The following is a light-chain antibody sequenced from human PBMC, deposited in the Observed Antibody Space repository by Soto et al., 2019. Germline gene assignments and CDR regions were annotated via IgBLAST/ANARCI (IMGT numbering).Light chain of an antibody. CDR3: QQYGSSPPYT. CDR1: QSVSSSY. V-gene: IGKV3-20*01. J-gene: IGKJ2*01. Sequence: EIVLTQSPGTLSLSPGERATLSCRASQSVSSSYLAWYQQKPGQAPRLLIYGASSRATGLPDRFSGSGSWTAFSLTISRLEPEDFAVYYYQQYGSSPPYTFGQGTKLEIK. CDR2: GAS.